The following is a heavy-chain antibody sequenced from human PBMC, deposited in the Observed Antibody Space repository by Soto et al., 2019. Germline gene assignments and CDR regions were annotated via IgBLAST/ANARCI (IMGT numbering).Heavy chain of an antibody. V-gene: IGHV3-21*06. CDR2: ISISSSDR. Sequence: LRLSCAASGFTLRTYTMNWVRQAPGKGLEWVSSISISSSDRYYADSVRGRFTISSDNAKNALYLQMNSLRADDTAVYFCVRGMNPLFGGQGTLVTVSS. J-gene: IGHJ4*01. CDR1: GFTLRTYT. CDR3: VRGMNPLF.